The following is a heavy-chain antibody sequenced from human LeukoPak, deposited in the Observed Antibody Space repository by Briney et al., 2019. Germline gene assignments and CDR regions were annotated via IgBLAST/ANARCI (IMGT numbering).Heavy chain of an antibody. CDR3: AGSGAGEDYFDY. J-gene: IGHJ4*02. CDR2: ISASGGIK. CDR1: GFTFSNYA. V-gene: IGHV3-23*01. Sequence: PGGSLRLSCAASGFTFSNYAMNWVRQAPGKGLEWVSGISASGGIKDYTDSVKGRFTISRDSSKNTLSLQMNSLGADDTAVYFCAGSGAGEDYFDYWGQGTLVTVSS. D-gene: IGHD3-10*01.